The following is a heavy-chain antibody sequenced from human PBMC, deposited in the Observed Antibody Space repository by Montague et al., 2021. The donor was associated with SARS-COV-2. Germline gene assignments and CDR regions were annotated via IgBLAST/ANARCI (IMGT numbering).Heavy chain of an antibody. Sequence: PALVKATQTLTLTCTFSGFSLSTSGMCVSWIRQPPGKALEWLALIDWXDDKYYSTSLKTRLTISKDTSKNQAVLTMTNMDPVDTATYYCARMYIFSGYYAYGMDVWGQGTTVAVSS. CDR3: ARMYIFSGYYAYGMDV. CDR2: IDWXDDK. J-gene: IGHJ6*02. V-gene: IGHV2-70*01. D-gene: IGHD3-9*01. CDR1: GFSLSTSGMC.